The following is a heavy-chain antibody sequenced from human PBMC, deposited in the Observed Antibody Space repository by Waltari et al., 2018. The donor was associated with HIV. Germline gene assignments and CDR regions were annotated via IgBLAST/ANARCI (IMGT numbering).Heavy chain of an antibody. CDR3: ARGLGGSYYYGVDV. Sequence: QVHMVLSGAAVKLPGASVGVPCISSGYILPYYGFSWVRQAPGQWLRWLGRISGYNANTNYAQRLQGRVTLTTDTSTSTAYMELRSLRSDDTAVYYWARGLGGSYYYGVDVWGQGTTVTVS. J-gene: IGHJ6*02. CDR2: ISGYNANT. CDR1: GYILPYYG. V-gene: IGHV1-18*01.